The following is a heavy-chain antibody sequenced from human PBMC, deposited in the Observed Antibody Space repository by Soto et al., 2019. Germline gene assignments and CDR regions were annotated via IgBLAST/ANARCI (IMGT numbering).Heavy chain of an antibody. D-gene: IGHD4-17*01. V-gene: IGHV1-2*04. CDR3: ATLTTGFDN. CDR2: IIPSSGAT. Sequence: QVQLVQSGAEVKKPGASVKVSCKASGYTFTAYYMYWVRQAPGQGLEWMGWIIPSSGATKYAQKCRGWVTMTRDTSIRTSYFDRNRRKSDDTAVYYCATLTTGFDNWGQGTLVTVSS. J-gene: IGHJ4*02. CDR1: GYTFTAYY.